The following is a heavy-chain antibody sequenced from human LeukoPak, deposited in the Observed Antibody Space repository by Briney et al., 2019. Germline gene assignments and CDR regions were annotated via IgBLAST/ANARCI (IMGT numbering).Heavy chain of an antibody. Sequence: TSETLSLTCTVSGGSISSSSYYWGWIRQPPGKGLEWIGSIYYSGSTFYSPSLKSRVTISVDTSKNQFSLKLSSVTAADTAVYSCARHRGIAATGFEYWGQGTLVTVSS. CDR3: ARHRGIAATGFEY. V-gene: IGHV4-39*01. CDR2: IYYSGST. J-gene: IGHJ4*02. CDR1: GGSISSSSYY. D-gene: IGHD6-13*01.